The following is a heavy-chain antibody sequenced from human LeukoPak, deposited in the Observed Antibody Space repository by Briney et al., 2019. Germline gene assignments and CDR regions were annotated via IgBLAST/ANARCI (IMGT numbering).Heavy chain of an antibody. CDR3: AKDPDYYDSSGYHFDY. D-gene: IGHD3-22*01. CDR2: IRYDGSNK. V-gene: IGHV3-30*02. CDR1: GFTFSSYG. J-gene: IGHJ4*02. Sequence: GGSLRLSCAASGFTFSSYGMHWVRQAPGKGLEWVAFIRYDGSNKYYADSVKGRFTIYRDNSKNTLYLQMNSLRAEDTAVYYCAKDPDYYDSSGYHFDYWGQGTLVTVFS.